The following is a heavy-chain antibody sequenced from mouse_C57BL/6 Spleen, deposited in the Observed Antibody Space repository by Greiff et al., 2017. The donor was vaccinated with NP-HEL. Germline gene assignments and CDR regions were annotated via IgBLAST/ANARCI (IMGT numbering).Heavy chain of an antibody. CDR3: ARFYGYEGFAY. Sequence: QVQLQQPGAELVKPGASVKLSCKASGYTFTSYWMHWVKQRPGQGLEWIGMIHPNSGSTNYNEKFKSKATLTVDTSSSTAYMQLSSLTSEDSAFYYCARFYGYEGFAYWGQGTLVTVSA. D-gene: IGHD2-2*01. V-gene: IGHV1-64*01. J-gene: IGHJ3*01. CDR1: GYTFTSYW. CDR2: IHPNSGST.